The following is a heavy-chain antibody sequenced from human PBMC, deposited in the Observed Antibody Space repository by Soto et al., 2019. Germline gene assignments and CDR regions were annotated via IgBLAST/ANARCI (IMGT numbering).Heavy chain of an antibody. V-gene: IGHV1-69*13. D-gene: IGHD3-22*01. Sequence: SVKVSCKASGGTFSSYAISWVRQAPGQGLEWMGGIIPIFGTANYAQKFQGRVTITADESTSTAYMELSSLRSEDTAVYYCALVSHITMIHYFDYWGQGTLVPVSS. CDR3: ALVSHITMIHYFDY. CDR1: GGTFSSYA. CDR2: IIPIFGTA. J-gene: IGHJ4*02.